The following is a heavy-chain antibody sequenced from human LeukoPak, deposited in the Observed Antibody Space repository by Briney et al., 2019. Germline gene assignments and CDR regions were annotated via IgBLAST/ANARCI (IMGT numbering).Heavy chain of an antibody. V-gene: IGHV3-64*01. CDR2: ISSNGGST. CDR1: GFTFSSYA. Sequence: GGSLRLSCAASGFTFSSYAMHWVRQAPGKGLEYVSAISSNGGSTYYANSVKGRFTISRDNSKNTLYLQMGSLRAEDMAVYYCARDSNCSGGSCYSYLYYYMDVWGKGTTVTVSS. J-gene: IGHJ6*03. CDR3: ARDSNCSGGSCYSYLYYYMDV. D-gene: IGHD2-15*01.